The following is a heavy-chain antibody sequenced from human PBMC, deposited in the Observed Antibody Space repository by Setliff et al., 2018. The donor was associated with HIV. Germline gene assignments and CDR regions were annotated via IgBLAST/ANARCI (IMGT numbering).Heavy chain of an antibody. Sequence: ASVKVSCKASGDTFTSYGFHWVRQAPGQRLEWMGWINAANGNTKYSQNFQGSVTITRDTSASTAYMELSSLRSEDTAVYYCASAGAWQRNALDIWGQGTMVTVSS. CDR1: GDTFTSYG. J-gene: IGHJ3*02. D-gene: IGHD5-12*01. V-gene: IGHV1-3*01. CDR2: INAANGNT. CDR3: ASAGAWQRNALDI.